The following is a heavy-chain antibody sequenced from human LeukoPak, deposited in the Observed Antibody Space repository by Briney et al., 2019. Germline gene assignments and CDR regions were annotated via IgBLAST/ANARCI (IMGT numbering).Heavy chain of an antibody. CDR2: ISYDGRKI. V-gene: IGHV3-30*04. Sequence: SGGSLRLSCAASGFTFSSYAMHWVRQTPDKGLEWLGVISYDGRKIYYPDSVKGRFTISRDNSKNTLYLQMNSLRGEDTAVYYCASPLGAGYYDYVWGIAGMDVWGQGTTVTVSS. CDR3: ASPLGAGYYDYVWGIAGMDV. J-gene: IGHJ6*02. D-gene: IGHD3-16*01. CDR1: GFTFSSYA.